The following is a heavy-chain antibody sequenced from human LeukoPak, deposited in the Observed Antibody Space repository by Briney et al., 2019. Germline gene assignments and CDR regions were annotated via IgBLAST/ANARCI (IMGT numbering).Heavy chain of an antibody. D-gene: IGHD3-10*01. CDR3: ARATYGSSGLN. J-gene: IGHJ4*02. CDR1: GGSISSYY. CDR2: IYYSGST. Sequence: SETLSLTCTVSGGSISSYYWSWIRQPPGKGLEWIGYIYYSGSTNYNPSLKSRVTISVDTSKNQFSLKLSSVTVADTAVYYCARATYGSSGLNWGQGTLVTVSS. V-gene: IGHV4-59*01.